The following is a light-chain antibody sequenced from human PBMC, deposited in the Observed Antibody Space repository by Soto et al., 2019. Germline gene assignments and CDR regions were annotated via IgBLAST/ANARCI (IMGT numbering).Light chain of an antibody. CDR3: QQYNRYLFA. CDR2: TAS. Sequence: DIQLTQSPSFLSASVGDRVTISCRASQGVSSYLAWYQQKPGKDPNLLIYTASTLQSGVPSRSSGSGSGTAFTLTISSLQPEDFATYYGQQYNRYLFAFGPGTKVDIK. V-gene: IGKV1-9*01. CDR1: QGVSSY. J-gene: IGKJ3*01.